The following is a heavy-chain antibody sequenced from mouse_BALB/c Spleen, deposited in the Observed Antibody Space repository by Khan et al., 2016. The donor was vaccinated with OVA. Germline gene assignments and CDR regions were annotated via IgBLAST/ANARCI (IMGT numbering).Heavy chain of an antibody. V-gene: IGHV1-5*01. J-gene: IGHJ2*01. CDR3: ARNGFGNYEIWDY. CDR2: IYPGNSDT. D-gene: IGHD2-1*01. Sequence: VQLQQSGTVLARPGASVKMSCKASGYTFTNYWMHWVKQRPGQGLEWIGTIYPGNSDTNYNQKFTGKANLTAVTSTSTAYLELSSLTNEDSAVDYCARNGFGNYEIWDYWGQGTTLTVSS. CDR1: GYTFTNYW.